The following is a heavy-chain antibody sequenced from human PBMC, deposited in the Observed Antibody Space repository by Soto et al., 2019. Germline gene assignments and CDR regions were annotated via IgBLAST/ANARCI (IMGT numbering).Heavy chain of an antibody. CDR1: GASITFGGYS. CDR2: INHLETT. J-gene: IGHJ4*02. CDR3: ARGGGSDSFDY. D-gene: IGHD1-26*01. V-gene: IGHV4-30-2*01. Sequence: TLSLTCTVSGASITFGGYSWSWIRQTPGKGLEWIGYINHLETTFYNPSFESRLTLSIDRAKNQFSLKLHSMSAADRAVYFCARGGGSDSFDYWGQGILVTVSS.